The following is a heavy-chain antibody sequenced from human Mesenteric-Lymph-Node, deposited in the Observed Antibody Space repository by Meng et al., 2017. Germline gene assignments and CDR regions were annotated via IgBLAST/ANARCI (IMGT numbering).Heavy chain of an antibody. J-gene: IGHJ4*02. Sequence: SETLSLTCVVSGYSISSGYAWGWIRQPPGKGLEWIGSFFHSGNTYYNPSLKSRVTISVDTSKNQFSLKLSSVTAADTAVYYCARDERWLQFWGQGTLVTVSS. CDR1: GYSISSGYA. CDR3: ARDERWLQF. D-gene: IGHD5-24*01. V-gene: IGHV4-38-2*01. CDR2: FFHSGNT.